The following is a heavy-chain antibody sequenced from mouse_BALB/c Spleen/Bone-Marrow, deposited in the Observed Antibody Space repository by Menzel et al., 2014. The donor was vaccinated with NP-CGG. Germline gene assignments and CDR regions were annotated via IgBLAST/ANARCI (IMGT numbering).Heavy chain of an antibody. Sequence: EVKLVESGGGLVQPGGSLRLSCATSGFTLTDYYMNWVRQPPGKALEWLGFIRNKANGYTTEYSAPVKGRFTISRDNSQNILYLQMNTLRAEDSATYYCARDKGRVFFDYWGQGTTLTVSS. CDR1: GFTLTDYY. V-gene: IGHV7-3*02. CDR2: IRNKANGYTT. J-gene: IGHJ2*01. CDR3: ARDKGRVFFDY.